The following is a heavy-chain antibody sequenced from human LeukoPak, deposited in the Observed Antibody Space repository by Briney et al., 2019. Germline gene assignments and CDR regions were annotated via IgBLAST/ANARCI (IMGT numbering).Heavy chain of an antibody. J-gene: IGHJ6*02. CDR1: GFTFSSYA. V-gene: IGHV3-23*01. CDR3: ARSSPPYGDHYYGMDV. D-gene: IGHD4-17*01. Sequence: GGSLRLSCAASGFTFSSYAMSWVRQAPGKGLEWVSAISGSGGSTYYADSVKGRLTISRDSSKNTLHLQLNSLRAEDTAVYYCARSSPPYGDHYYGMDVWGQGTTVIVSS. CDR2: ISGSGGST.